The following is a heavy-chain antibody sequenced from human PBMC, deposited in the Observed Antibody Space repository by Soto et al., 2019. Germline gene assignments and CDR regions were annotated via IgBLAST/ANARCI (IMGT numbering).Heavy chain of an antibody. CDR3: ARVLGFSDDFWSGYPNYFDY. CDR1: GGSISSGGYY. CDR2: IYYSGST. D-gene: IGHD3-3*01. J-gene: IGHJ4*02. V-gene: IGHV4-31*03. Sequence: SETLSLTCTVSGGSISSGGYYWSWIRQHPGKGLEWIGYIYYSGSTYYNPSLKSRVTISVDTSKNQFSLKLSSVTAADTAVYYCARVLGFSDDFWSGYPNYFDYWGQGTLVTVSS.